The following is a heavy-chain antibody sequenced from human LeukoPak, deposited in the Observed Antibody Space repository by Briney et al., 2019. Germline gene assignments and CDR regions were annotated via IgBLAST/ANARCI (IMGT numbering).Heavy chain of an antibody. CDR2: ISYDGSNK. D-gene: IGHD2-15*01. CDR1: GFTFSSYA. J-gene: IGHJ6*02. V-gene: IGHV3-30-3*01. CDR3: ARRISYYYGMDV. Sequence: PGGSLRLSCAASGFTFSSYAMHWVRQAPGKGLEWVAVISYDGSNKYYADSVKGRFTISRDNSKNTLYLQMNSLRAEDTAVYYCARRISYYYGMDVWGQGTTVTVSS.